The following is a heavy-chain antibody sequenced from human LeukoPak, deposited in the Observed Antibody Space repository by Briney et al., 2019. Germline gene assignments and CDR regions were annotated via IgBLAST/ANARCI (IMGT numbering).Heavy chain of an antibody. V-gene: IGHV4-59*01. D-gene: IGHD7-27*01. CDR2: IHCSGST. CDR3: ARQTGDTRSIFDY. J-gene: IGHJ4*02. CDR1: GGSISSYY. Sequence: PSETLSLTCTVSGGSISSYYWSWIRQTPGKGLEWIGYIHCSGSTNYNPSLKSRVTISVDTSKNQFSLKLSSVTAADTAVYYCARQTGDTRSIFDYWGQGTLVTVSS.